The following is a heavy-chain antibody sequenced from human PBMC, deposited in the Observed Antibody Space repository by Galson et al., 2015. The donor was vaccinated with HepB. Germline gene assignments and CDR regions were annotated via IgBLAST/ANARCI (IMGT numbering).Heavy chain of an antibody. D-gene: IGHD3-22*01. CDR3: ARGDQGYYDNSGYY. Sequence: SVKVSCKASGYIFTAYSMHWVRPDPGQRLEWMGWINAGNGNTKYSQKFQGRVTFSRDTSASTAYMELSSLRSEDTAVYYCARGDQGYYDNSGYYWGRGTLVTVSS. CDR2: INAGNGNT. V-gene: IGHV1-3*01. J-gene: IGHJ4*02. CDR1: GYIFTAYS.